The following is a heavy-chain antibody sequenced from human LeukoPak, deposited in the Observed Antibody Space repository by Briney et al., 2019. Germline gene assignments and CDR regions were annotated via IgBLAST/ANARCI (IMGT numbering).Heavy chain of an antibody. V-gene: IGHV3-74*01. Sequence: GGSLRLSCVASGFTFSNYWMHWVRQAPGKGLVWVSRVNTDESRTNYADSVKGRFTISRDNAQNSLYLQMNSLRAEDTAIYYCVRDRGTYRPIDYWGQGTLVTVSS. J-gene: IGHJ4*02. CDR3: VRDRGTYRPIDY. CDR2: VNTDESRT. CDR1: GFTFSNYW. D-gene: IGHD1-26*01.